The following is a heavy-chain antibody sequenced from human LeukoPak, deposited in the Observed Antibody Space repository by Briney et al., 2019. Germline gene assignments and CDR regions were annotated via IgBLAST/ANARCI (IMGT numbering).Heavy chain of an antibody. Sequence: GGSLRLSCAASGFTFSSYSMNWVRQAPGKGLEWVSSISSSSSYIYYADSVKGRFTISRDNAKNSLYLQMNSLRAEDTAVYYCARALYRYGGRYFDYWGQGTLVTVSS. D-gene: IGHD5-18*01. CDR1: GFTFSSYS. J-gene: IGHJ4*02. CDR2: ISSSSSYI. V-gene: IGHV3-21*01. CDR3: ARALYRYGGRYFDY.